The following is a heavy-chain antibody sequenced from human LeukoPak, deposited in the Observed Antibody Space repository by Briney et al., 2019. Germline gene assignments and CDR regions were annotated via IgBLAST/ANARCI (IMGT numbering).Heavy chain of an antibody. V-gene: IGHV3-23*01. CDR3: AKDVPARGWLQLSSYYFDY. J-gene: IGHJ4*02. CDR1: GFTFSSYT. Sequence: PGGSLRLSCAASGFTFSSYTMSWVRQAPGKGLEWVSAISGSGGSTYYADSVKGRFTISRDNSKNTLYLQMNSLRAEDTAVYYCAKDVPARGWLQLSSYYFDYWGQGTLVTVSS. CDR2: ISGSGGST. D-gene: IGHD5-24*01.